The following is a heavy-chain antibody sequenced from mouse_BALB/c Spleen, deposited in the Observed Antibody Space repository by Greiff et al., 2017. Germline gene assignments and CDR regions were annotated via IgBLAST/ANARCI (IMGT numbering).Heavy chain of an antibody. CDR2: INPSSGYT. CDR3: ARRWDDYAMDY. V-gene: IGHV1-4*01. Sequence: VKVVESGAELARPGASVKMSCKASGYTFTSYTMHWVKQRPGQGLEWIGYINPSSGYTNYNQKFKDKATLTADKSSSTAYMQLSSLTSEDSAVYYCARRWDDYAMDYWGQGTSVTVSS. D-gene: IGHD4-1*01. CDR1: GYTFTSYT. J-gene: IGHJ4*01.